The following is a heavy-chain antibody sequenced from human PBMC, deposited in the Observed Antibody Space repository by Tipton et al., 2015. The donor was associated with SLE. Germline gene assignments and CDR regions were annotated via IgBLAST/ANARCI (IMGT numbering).Heavy chain of an antibody. CDR2: INHSGST. Sequence: TLSLTCTVSGDTINSDGYFWTWIRQPPGKGLEWIGEINHSGSTNHNPSLKSRASISVDTSRNQFSLNLTSVTAADTAVYYCARAEGSWDAFDIWGQGTMVTVSS. CDR3: ARAEGSWDAFDI. V-gene: IGHV4-31*03. D-gene: IGHD2-15*01. J-gene: IGHJ3*02. CDR1: GDTINSDGYF.